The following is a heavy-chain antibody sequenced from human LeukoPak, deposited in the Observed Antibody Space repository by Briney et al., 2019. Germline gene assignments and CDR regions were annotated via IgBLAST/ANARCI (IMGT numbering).Heavy chain of an antibody. CDR3: ATLRKYDSGSYCAY. J-gene: IGHJ4*02. CDR1: GFSFSSHD. D-gene: IGHD3-10*01. CDR2: ISSDGGKK. V-gene: IGHV3-33*08. Sequence: PGGSLRLSCAASGFSFSSHDMHWVRQAPGKGLEWVSFISSDGGKKDYADSVKGRFTISRDNSKNTLYLQMNSLSAEDTAVYYCATLRKYDSGSYCAYWGQGTLVTVSS.